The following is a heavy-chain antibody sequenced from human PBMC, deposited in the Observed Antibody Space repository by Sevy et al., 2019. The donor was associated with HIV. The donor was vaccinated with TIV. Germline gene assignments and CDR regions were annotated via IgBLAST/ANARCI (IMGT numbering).Heavy chain of an antibody. CDR1: GFTFSSYS. V-gene: IGHV3-21*01. CDR3: ARGGYSYGSMDV. D-gene: IGHD5-18*01. CDR2: ISSSSSYT. J-gene: IGHJ6*03. Sequence: GGSLRLSCAASGFTFSSYSMNWVRQAPGKGLEWVSSISSSSSYTYYADSVKGRFTISRDNAKNSLYLQMNSLRAEDTAVYYCARGGYSYGSMDVWGKGTTVTVSS.